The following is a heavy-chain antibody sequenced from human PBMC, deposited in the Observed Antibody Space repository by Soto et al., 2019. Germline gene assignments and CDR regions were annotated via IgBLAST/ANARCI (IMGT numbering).Heavy chain of an antibody. Sequence: KSSEALSLTCDVYGGTFSGYYWSWIRKPPGKGLEWIGEINHSGSTNYNPSLKSRVTISVDTSKNQFSLKLSSVTAADTAVYYCARGGTGYPYYSYYGMDVWGQGTTVTVSS. CDR3: ARGGTGYPYYSYYGMDV. CDR1: GGTFSGYY. D-gene: IGHD1-1*01. V-gene: IGHV4-34*01. J-gene: IGHJ6*02. CDR2: INHSGST.